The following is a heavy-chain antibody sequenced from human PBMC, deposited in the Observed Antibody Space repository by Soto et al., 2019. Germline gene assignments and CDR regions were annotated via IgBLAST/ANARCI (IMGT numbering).Heavy chain of an antibody. CDR1: GGSISSTNYY. CDR3: AITYSGSPRPFDY. V-gene: IGHV4-39*01. D-gene: IGHD1-26*01. J-gene: IGHJ4*02. Sequence: PSETLSLTCTVSGGSISSTNYYWGWIRQPPGKGLEWIGYVYYSGSTYYNPSLKSRVTISVDTSKTQLSLKLSSVTAADTAVYYCAITYSGSPRPFDYWGQGTLVTVSS. CDR2: VYYSGST.